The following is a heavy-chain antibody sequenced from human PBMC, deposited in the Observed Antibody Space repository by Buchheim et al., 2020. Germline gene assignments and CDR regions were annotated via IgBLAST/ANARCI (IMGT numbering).Heavy chain of an antibody. CDR3: ARNRQIMAATDFDY. CDR1: GGTFNSYG. D-gene: IGHD6-13*01. CDR2: IVPMFGRP. Sequence: QVQLVQSGAEVKKPGSSVKVSCKASGGTFNSYGINWVRQAPGQGLEWMGVIVPMFGRPNYAQNFQGRVTITADESTTTVYMELTSLRSEDTALYYCARNRQIMAATDFDYWGQGTL. J-gene: IGHJ4*02. V-gene: IGHV1-69*01.